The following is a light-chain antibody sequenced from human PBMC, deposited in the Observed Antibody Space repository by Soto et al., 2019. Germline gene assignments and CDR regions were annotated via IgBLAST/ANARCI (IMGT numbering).Light chain of an antibody. V-gene: IGKV3-20*01. CDR2: GAS. J-gene: IGKJ4*01. Sequence: EIVLTQSPGTLSLSPGDRATLSCRASQSVSSNYLAWYRQKPGQAPRLLLYGASSRATGIPDRFSGSGSGTDFTLSISRLEPEDFGVYYCQQYGSSPRLAFGGGTKVDIK. CDR3: QQYGSSPRLA. CDR1: QSVSSNY.